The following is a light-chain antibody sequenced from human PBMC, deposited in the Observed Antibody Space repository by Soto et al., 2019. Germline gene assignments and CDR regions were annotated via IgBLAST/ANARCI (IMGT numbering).Light chain of an antibody. V-gene: IGKV1-5*01. CDR3: QQYNSWSGLT. CDR2: DAS. Sequence: DIQMTQSPSTLSASVGDRVTITCRASQSISKWLAWYQQKPGTAPKLLIYDASSLESGVPSRFSGSGSGTEFTLTISTLQPHDFATYYCQQYNSWSGLTFGRGTRVEIK. CDR1: QSISKW. J-gene: IGKJ4*01.